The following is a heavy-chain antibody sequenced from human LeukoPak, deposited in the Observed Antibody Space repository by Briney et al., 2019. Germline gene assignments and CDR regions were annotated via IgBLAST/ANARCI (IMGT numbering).Heavy chain of an antibody. CDR2: IKQDGSEK. CDR1: GFSVSGYW. V-gene: IGHV3-7*01. D-gene: IGHD6-13*01. CDR3: AREWQGGIAAAGTRIEGDY. J-gene: IGHJ4*02. Sequence: GGSLRLSCAVSGFSVSGYWMTWVRQAPGKGLEWVANIKQDGSEKNCVDSVKGRFTISRDNAENSLFLQMNSLRVEDTAVYYCAREWQGGIAAAGTRIEGDYWGQGTLVAVSS.